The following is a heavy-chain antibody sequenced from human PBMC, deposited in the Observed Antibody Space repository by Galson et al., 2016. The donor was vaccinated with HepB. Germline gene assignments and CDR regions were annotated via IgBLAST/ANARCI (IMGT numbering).Heavy chain of an antibody. V-gene: IGHV3-30*03. CDR3: ARDYRRGSAYYYFFDN. Sequence: SLRLSCAASGFTFSRYGVHWVRQAPGEGLEWVAVISYDGTYQNYLDSVRGRFTVSRDNSNNRLFLLMNSLRAEDTAVYYCARDYRRGSAYYYFFDNWGQGTLVTVSS. D-gene: IGHD3-10*01. CDR2: ISYDGTYQ. J-gene: IGHJ4*02. CDR1: GFTFSRYG.